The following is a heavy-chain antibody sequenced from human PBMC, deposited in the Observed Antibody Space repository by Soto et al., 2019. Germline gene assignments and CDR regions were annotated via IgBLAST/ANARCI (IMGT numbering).Heavy chain of an antibody. J-gene: IGHJ3*02. V-gene: IGHV4-31*03. Sequence: QVQLQESGPGLVKPSQTLSLTCTVSGGSISSGGYYWSWIRQHPGKGLEWIGYIYYSGSTYYNPSIKSRVTISVDTSKNQFSLKLSSVTAADTAVYYCATPRRDGYKGAFDIWGQGTMVTVSS. D-gene: IGHD5-12*01. CDR1: GGSISSGGYY. CDR2: IYYSGST. CDR3: ATPRRDGYKGAFDI.